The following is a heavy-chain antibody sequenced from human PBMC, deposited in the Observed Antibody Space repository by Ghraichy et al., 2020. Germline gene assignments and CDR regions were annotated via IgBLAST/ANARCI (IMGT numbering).Heavy chain of an antibody. J-gene: IGHJ3*02. CDR3: ARTRHFTRIVVIISFDM. Sequence: LSLTCTVSGGSISSSNYYWSWIRQPPGKGLEWIGSVYYSGTTYYNPSLKSRVTVSGDTSNNQFSLNLRSVTAADTAVYYCARTRHFTRIVVIISFDMWGQGTMVTVSS. D-gene: IGHD3-22*01. V-gene: IGHV4-39*01. CDR1: GGSISSSNYY. CDR2: VYYSGTT.